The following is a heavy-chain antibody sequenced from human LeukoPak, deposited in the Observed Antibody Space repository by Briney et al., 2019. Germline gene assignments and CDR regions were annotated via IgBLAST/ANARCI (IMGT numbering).Heavy chain of an antibody. CDR3: AKGGNTYYYYYYMDV. V-gene: IGHV3-7*03. CDR2: IQQDESEK. J-gene: IGHJ6*03. D-gene: IGHD1-14*01. Sequence: GGSLRLSCATSGFTFSNYWMNWVRQAPGKGLEWVASIQQDESEKYYVDSVKGRFTISRDNAKKSLYLQMSSLRAEDTAVYYCAKGGNTYYYYYYMDVWGKGTTVTVSS. CDR1: GFTFSNYW.